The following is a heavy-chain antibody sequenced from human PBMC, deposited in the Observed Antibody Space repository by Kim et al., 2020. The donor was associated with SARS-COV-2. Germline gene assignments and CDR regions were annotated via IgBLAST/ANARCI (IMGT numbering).Heavy chain of an antibody. CDR3: ASSGVLHYYYYYMDV. D-gene: IGHD3-10*01. CDR2: INHSGST. Sequence: SETLSLTCAVYGGSFSGYYWSWIRQPPGKGLEWIGEINHSGSTNYNPSLKSRVTISVDTSKNQFSLKLSSVTAADTAVYYCASSGVLHYYYYYMDVWGKGTTVTVSS. CDR1: GGSFSGYY. V-gene: IGHV4-34*01. J-gene: IGHJ6*03.